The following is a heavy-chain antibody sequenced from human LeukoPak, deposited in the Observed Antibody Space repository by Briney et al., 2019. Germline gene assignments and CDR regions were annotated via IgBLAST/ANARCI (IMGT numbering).Heavy chain of an antibody. D-gene: IGHD1-14*01. V-gene: IGHV1-2*02. J-gene: IGHJ4*02. Sequence: GASVKVSCKASGYTFTGYYMHWVRQDPGQGLEWMGWINPKTGGTSYAQKFQGRVTMTRDTSISTVNMELSRLTSDDTAVYYCARATAENDHWGQGTLVTVSS. CDR2: INPKTGGT. CDR1: GYTFTGYY. CDR3: ARATAENDH.